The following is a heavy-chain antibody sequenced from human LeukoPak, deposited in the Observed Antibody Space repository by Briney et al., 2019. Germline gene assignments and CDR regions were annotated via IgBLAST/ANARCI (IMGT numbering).Heavy chain of an antibody. CDR3: AREGITMVRGVYYYYGMDV. CDR2: INTNTGNP. V-gene: IGHV7-4-1*02. D-gene: IGHD3-10*01. CDR1: GYTFTSYA. J-gene: IGHJ6*02. Sequence: ASVKVSCKASGYTFTSYAMNWVRQAPGQGLEWMGWINTNTGNPTYAQGFTGRFVFSLDTSVSTAFLQISSLKAEDTAVYYCAREGITMVRGVYYYYGMDVWGQGTTVTVSS.